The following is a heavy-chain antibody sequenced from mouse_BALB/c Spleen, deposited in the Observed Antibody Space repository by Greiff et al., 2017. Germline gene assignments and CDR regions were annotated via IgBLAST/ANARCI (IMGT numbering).Heavy chain of an antibody. J-gene: IGHJ2*01. V-gene: IGHV7-3*02. CDR1: GFTFTDYY. CDR3: GREDPMIVFDY. Sequence: EVKLVESGGGLVQPGGSLRLSCATSGFTFTDYYMSWVRQPPGKALEWLGFIRNKANGYTTEYSASVKGRFTISRDNSQSILYLQMNTLRAEDSATYYCGREDPMIVFDYWGQGTTLTVSS. D-gene: IGHD2-4*01. CDR2: IRNKANGYTT.